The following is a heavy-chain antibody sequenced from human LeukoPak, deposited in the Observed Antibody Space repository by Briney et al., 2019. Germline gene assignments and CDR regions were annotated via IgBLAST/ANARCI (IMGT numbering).Heavy chain of an antibody. CDR2: ISDSSTYI. CDR3: TRAPPGRDGYSEY. V-gene: IGHV3-21*01. D-gene: IGHD5-24*01. Sequence: GGSLRLSCAASGFTFSSYTMNWVRQAPGEGLEWVSSISDSSTYIYYADSVEGRFTISRDNAKSSLFLQMNSLRAEDTAVYYCTRAPPGRDGYSEYWGQGTVVTVST. CDR1: GFTFSSYT. J-gene: IGHJ4*02.